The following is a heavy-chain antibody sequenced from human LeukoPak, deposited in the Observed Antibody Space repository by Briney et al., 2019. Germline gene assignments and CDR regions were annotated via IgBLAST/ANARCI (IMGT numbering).Heavy chain of an antibody. CDR3: AKDQVYRSYYGSGSYYP. V-gene: IGHV3-23*01. J-gene: IGHJ5*02. CDR2: ISGSGGST. Sequence: GVSLRLSCAASGFTFSSYAMSWVRQAPGKGLEWVSAISGSGGSTYYADSVKGRFTISRDNSKNTLYLQMNSLRAEDTAVYYCAKDQVYRSYYGSGSYYPWGQGTLVTVSS. D-gene: IGHD3-10*01. CDR1: GFTFSSYA.